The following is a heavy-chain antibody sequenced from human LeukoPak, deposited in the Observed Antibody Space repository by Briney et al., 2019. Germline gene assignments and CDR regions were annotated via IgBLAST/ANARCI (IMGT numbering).Heavy chain of an antibody. Sequence: SETLSLTCAVSGYSITSAFYWGWIRQPPGKGLEWVGSIHHSGSTFYNPSLKSRVTISVDTSKNQFSLRLSFVTAADTAVYYCARHEAEMATIFGGYWGQGTLVTVSS. CDR3: ARHEAEMATIFGGY. D-gene: IGHD5-24*01. J-gene: IGHJ4*02. CDR2: IHHSGST. CDR1: GYSITSAFY. V-gene: IGHV4-38-2*01.